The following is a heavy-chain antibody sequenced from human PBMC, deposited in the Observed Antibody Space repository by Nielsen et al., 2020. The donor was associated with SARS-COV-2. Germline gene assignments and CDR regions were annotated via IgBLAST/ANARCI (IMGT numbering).Heavy chain of an antibody. J-gene: IGHJ4*02. CDR2: IFYSGST. Sequence: SETLSLTCTVSGGSLSSSTFYWAWIRQPPGKGLEWIGRIFYSGSTYYNPSLKSRVTMSVDTSKNQFSLKLSSVTAADTAVYYCAREGFDWHYDYWGQGALVTVSS. V-gene: IGHV4-39*07. D-gene: IGHD3-9*01. CDR1: GGSLSSSTFY. CDR3: AREGFDWHYDY.